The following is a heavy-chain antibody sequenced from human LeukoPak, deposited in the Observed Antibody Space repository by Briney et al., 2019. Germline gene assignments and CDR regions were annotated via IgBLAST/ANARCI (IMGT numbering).Heavy chain of an antibody. CDR2: ISSSSSYI. Sequence: PGGSLRLSCAASGFTFSSYSMNWVRQAPGKGLEWVSSISSSSSYIYYADSVKGRFTISRDNAKNSLYLQMNSLRAEDTAVYYCARDLSPHPFCSTSCYFDYWAQGTLVTVSS. V-gene: IGHV3-21*01. CDR3: ARDLSPHPFCSTSCYFDY. J-gene: IGHJ4*02. CDR1: GFTFSSYS. D-gene: IGHD2-2*01.